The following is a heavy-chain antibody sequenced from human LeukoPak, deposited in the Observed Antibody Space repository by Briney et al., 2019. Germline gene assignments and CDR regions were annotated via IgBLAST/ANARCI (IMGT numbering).Heavy chain of an antibody. CDR1: GCTFSSYA. V-gene: IGHV1-69*05. D-gene: IGHD4-17*01. Sequence: SVKVYCKASGCTFSSYAISWVRQAPGPGNEWMGRIIPIFGTASYAQKLQGRVTITTDESTSTAYMELSSLRSEDTAGYYCARDSYGDYVPGYFDYWGQGTLVTVSS. CDR2: IIPIFGTA. CDR3: ARDSYGDYVPGYFDY. J-gene: IGHJ4*02.